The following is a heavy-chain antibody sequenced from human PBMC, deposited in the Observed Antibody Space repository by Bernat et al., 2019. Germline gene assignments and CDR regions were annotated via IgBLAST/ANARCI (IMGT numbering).Heavy chain of an antibody. V-gene: IGHV3-11*06. D-gene: IGHD3-10*01. CDR3: ARGRLPTAGIDAFDI. Sequence: QVQLVESGGGLVKPGGSLRLSCAASGFTFSDYYMSWIRQAPGKGLEWVSYITGSSYTNYAYSVKGRFTISRDNAENSLFLLMNSLRAEDTAVYYCARGRLPTAGIDAFDIWGQGTMVTVSS. CDR2: ITGSSYT. J-gene: IGHJ3*02. CDR1: GFTFSDYY.